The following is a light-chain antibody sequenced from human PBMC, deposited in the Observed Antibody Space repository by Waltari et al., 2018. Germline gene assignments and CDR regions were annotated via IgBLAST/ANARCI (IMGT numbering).Light chain of an antibody. V-gene: IGKV1-12*01. CDR1: QDISRW. CDR3: QHGNTFPLT. J-gene: IGKJ4*01. CDR2: DAS. Sequence: DIQMTQSPSSVSASVGDRVIITCRSSQDISRWLAWYQQTPGKTPKFLIYDASTLQSGVPSRFSGTGSGTEFTLTISSLQPEDFATYYCQHGNTFPLTFGGGTK.